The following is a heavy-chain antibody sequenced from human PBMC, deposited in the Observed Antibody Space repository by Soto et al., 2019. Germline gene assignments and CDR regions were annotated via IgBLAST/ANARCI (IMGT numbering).Heavy chain of an antibody. CDR2: INPGNGDT. Sequence: ASVKVSCKTSGYSFTKYGLHWVRQAPGERLEWMGWINPGNGDTKYSQKFQGRVTITRDTSATTAYMELSSLRSEDSAVFYCARTDCSSTSCYNYYYYGMDVWGQGTTVTVSS. CDR3: ARTDCSSTSCYNYYYYGMDV. D-gene: IGHD2-2*01. J-gene: IGHJ6*02. CDR1: GYSFTKYG. V-gene: IGHV1-3*01.